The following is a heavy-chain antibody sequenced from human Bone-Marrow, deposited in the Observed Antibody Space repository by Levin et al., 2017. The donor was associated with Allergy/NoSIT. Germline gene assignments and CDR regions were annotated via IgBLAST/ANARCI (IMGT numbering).Heavy chain of an antibody. Sequence: SCAASGFTFRNFAMNWVRQAPGRGLEWVSTISASGSSTYYADSVKGRFTISRDDSKNTVSLQMNSLRGEDTAVYYCAKDFYFAGAVATASDYWGQGTLVTVSS. CDR2: ISASGSST. CDR3: AKDFYFAGAVATASDY. V-gene: IGHV3-23*01. J-gene: IGHJ4*02. CDR1: GFTFRNFA. D-gene: IGHD5-18*01.